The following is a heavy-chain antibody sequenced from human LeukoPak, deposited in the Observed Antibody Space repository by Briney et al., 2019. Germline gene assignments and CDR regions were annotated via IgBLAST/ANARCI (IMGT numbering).Heavy chain of an antibody. V-gene: IGHV3-53*01. CDR2: IDNGGS. CDR3: ARGWLLD. CDR1: GFTVSSNY. J-gene: IGHJ4*02. D-gene: IGHD2-21*02. Sequence: PGGSLRLSCAASGFTVSSNYMSWVRQAPGKGLEWVSLIDNGGSFYTDSVKGRFTISRDNSNNMLFLQMNNLRAEDTAVYYCARGWLLDWGQGTLVTVSS.